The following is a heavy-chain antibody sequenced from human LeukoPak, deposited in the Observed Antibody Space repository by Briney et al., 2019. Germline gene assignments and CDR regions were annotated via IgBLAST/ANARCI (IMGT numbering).Heavy chain of an antibody. J-gene: IGHJ3*02. Sequence: SVKVSCKASEVTFSSYAISWVRQAPGQGLQWMGRIIPVFGTANYAQKFQGRVTITADESTSTAYMELSSLRSEDTAVYYCARADGYCSGGSCYVGAFDIWGQGTMVTVSS. D-gene: IGHD2-15*01. CDR3: ARADGYCSGGSCYVGAFDI. V-gene: IGHV1-69*13. CDR1: EVTFSSYA. CDR2: IIPVFGTA.